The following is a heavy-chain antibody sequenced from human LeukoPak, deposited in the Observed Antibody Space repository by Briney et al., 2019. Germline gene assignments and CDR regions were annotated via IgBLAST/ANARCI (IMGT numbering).Heavy chain of an antibody. D-gene: IGHD5-24*01. CDR3: ASFISGDSDGYPLAGSY. CDR1: GYTFTSYY. V-gene: IGHV1-46*03. CDR2: INPSGGST. J-gene: IGHJ4*02. Sequence: ASVKVSCKASGYTFTSYYMRWVRQAPGQGLEWMGIINPSGGSTSYAQKFQGRVTMTRDTSTSTVYMELSSLRSEDTAVYYCASFISGDSDGYPLAGSYWGQGTLVTVSS.